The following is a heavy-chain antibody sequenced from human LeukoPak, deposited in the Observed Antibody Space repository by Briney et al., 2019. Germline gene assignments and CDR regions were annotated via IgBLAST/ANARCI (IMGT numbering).Heavy chain of an antibody. Sequence: SQTLSLTCTVSGGSMSSDSYYWNWIRQPAGTGLEWIGRIYTSGTTNYNPSLKSRVTISVDTSKNQFSLKLSPVTAADTAVYYCARVFDLWGQGTLVTVSS. V-gene: IGHV4-61*02. CDR1: GGSMSSDSYY. CDR3: ARVFDL. J-gene: IGHJ5*02. CDR2: IYTSGTT.